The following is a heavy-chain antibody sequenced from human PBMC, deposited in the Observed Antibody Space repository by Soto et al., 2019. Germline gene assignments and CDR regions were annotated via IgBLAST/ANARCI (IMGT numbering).Heavy chain of an antibody. V-gene: IGHV3-48*01. D-gene: IGHD1-26*01. CDR1: EFTFSDYI. Sequence: GGSLRLSCAASEFTFSDYIMNWVRQAPGKGLEWVSYISSTSSTIYYADSVKGRFTIYRDNAKNSLYMQMNSLRVEDTAVYYCAREWEPDAFDIWGQGTMVTVPS. CDR2: ISSTSSTI. J-gene: IGHJ3*02. CDR3: AREWEPDAFDI.